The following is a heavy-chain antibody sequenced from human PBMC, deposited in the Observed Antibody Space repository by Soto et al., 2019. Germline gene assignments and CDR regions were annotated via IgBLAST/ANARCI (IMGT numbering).Heavy chain of an antibody. CDR3: AKDLNHYDFWSGYSYYFAY. CDR1: GFTFSVYA. Sequence: EVQLLESGGGLVQPGGSLRLSCAASGFTFSVYAMSWVRQAPGKGLEWASSISGSGSSTYYADSVKGRFTISRDNSKNTLYLQMNSLRAEDTAVYYCAKDLNHYDFWSGYSYYFAYWGQGTLVTVSS. J-gene: IGHJ4*02. CDR2: ISGSGSST. V-gene: IGHV3-23*01. D-gene: IGHD3-3*01.